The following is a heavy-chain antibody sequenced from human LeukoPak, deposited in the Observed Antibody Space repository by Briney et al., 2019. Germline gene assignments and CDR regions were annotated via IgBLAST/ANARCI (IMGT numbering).Heavy chain of an antibody. CDR2: ISAYNGNT. V-gene: IGHV1-18*01. Sequence: VASVKVSCKASGYTFTSYGISWVRQAPGQGLEWMGWISAYNGNTNYAQKLQGRVTMTTDTSTSTAYMELRSLRSDDTAVHYCARDLSPHGSSSWYGMMGYWGQGTLVTVSS. CDR1: GYTFTSYG. D-gene: IGHD6-13*01. J-gene: IGHJ4*02. CDR3: ARDLSPHGSSSWYGMMGY.